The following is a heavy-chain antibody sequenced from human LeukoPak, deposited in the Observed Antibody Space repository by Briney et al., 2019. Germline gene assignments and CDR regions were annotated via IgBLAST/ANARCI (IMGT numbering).Heavy chain of an antibody. Sequence: GASVKVSCKASGGTFSSYAISWVRQAPGQGLEWMGGIIPIFGTANYAQKFQGRVTITADESTSTAYMELSSLRSEDTAVYYCARERGGLTSSSSYNWFDPWGQGTLVTVSS. CDR3: ARERGGLTSSSSYNWFDP. V-gene: IGHV1-69*13. J-gene: IGHJ5*02. CDR2: IIPIFGTA. CDR1: GGTFSSYA. D-gene: IGHD6-6*01.